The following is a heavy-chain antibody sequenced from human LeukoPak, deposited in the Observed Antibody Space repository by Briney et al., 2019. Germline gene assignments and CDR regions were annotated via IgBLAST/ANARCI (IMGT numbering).Heavy chain of an antibody. D-gene: IGHD6-13*01. CDR3: ARDSGGRQLVRRYFDY. CDR1: GYTFTSYA. Sequence: ASVKVSCKASGYTFTSYAMHWVRQAPGQRLEWMGWINAGNGNTKYSQKFQGRVTITRDTSASTAYMELSSLRSEVTAVYYCARDSGGRQLVRRYFDYWGQGTLVTVSS. CDR2: INAGNGNT. V-gene: IGHV1-3*01. J-gene: IGHJ4*02.